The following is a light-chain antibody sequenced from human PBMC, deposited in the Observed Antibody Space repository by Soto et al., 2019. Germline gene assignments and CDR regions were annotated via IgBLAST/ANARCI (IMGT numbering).Light chain of an antibody. CDR3: QSYDSSLSALYV. CDR1: SSNIWAGYD. Sequence: QSVLTQPPSESGAPGQRVTISCSGGSSNIWAGYDVHWYQQLPGTAPKLLIYGNSNRPSGVPDPFSGSKSGTSASLAITGLQAEDEADYSCQSYDSSLSALYVFGPVTKVTVL. V-gene: IGLV1-40*01. CDR2: GNS. J-gene: IGLJ1*01.